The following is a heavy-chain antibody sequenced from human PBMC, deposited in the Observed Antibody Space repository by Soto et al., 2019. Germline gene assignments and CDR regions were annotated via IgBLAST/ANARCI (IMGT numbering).Heavy chain of an antibody. CDR1: GGSFSGYY. V-gene: IGHV4-34*01. CDR2: INHSGST. J-gene: IGHJ4*02. Sequence: SETLSLTCAVYGGSFSGYYWSWIRQPPGKGLEWIGEINHSGSTNYNPSLKSRVTISVDTSKNQFSLKLSSVTAADTAVYYCARVPRGVYYYDSSGYSDYWGQGTLVTVSS. D-gene: IGHD3-22*01. CDR3: ARVPRGVYYYDSSGYSDY.